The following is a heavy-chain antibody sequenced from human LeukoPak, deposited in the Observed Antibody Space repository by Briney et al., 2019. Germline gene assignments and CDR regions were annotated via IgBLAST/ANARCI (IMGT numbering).Heavy chain of an antibody. CDR1: GFTFSDHY. D-gene: IGHD1-20*01. J-gene: IGHJ4*02. CDR2: TRNKANSYTT. V-gene: IGHV3-72*01. CDR3: ARVRIIGTSYYFDS. Sequence: GGSLRLSCAASGFTFSDHYMDWVRQAPGKGLEWVGRTRNKANSYTTEYAASVKGRFIISRDDSKNSLYLQMNSLKTEDTAVYYCARVRIIGTSYYFDSWGQGTLVTVSS.